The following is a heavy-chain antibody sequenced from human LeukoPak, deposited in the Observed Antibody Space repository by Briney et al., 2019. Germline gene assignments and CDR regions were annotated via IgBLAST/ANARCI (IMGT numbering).Heavy chain of an antibody. CDR3: ARGLSPRINMVRGVRPPFRGVFDY. CDR2: INHSGST. V-gene: IGHV4-4*02. CDR1: GGSITTTNY. Sequence: SGTLSLTCGVSGGSITTTNYWSWVRQPPGKGLEWIGEINHSGSTNYNPSLKSRVTISVDTSKNQFSLKLSSVTAADTAVYYCARGLSPRINMVRGVRPPFRGVFDYWGQGTLVTVSS. D-gene: IGHD3-10*01. J-gene: IGHJ4*02.